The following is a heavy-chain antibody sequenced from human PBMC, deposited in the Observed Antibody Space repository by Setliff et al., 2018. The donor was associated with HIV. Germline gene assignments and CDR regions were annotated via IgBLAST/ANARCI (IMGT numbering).Heavy chain of an antibody. J-gene: IGHJ4*02. CDR3: AREDSSGRIDY. V-gene: IGHV4-4*09. Sequence: SETLSLTCTVSGGSISSYYWSWIRQPPGKGLEWIGYIYTSGSTNYNPSLKSRVTISVDTSKNQFSLKLSSVTAADTAVYYCAREDSSGRIDYWGQGTLVTVSS. D-gene: IGHD6-19*01. CDR1: GGSISSYY. CDR2: IYTSGST.